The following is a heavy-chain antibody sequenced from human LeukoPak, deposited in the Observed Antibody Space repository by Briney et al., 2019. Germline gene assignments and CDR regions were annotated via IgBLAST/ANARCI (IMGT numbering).Heavy chain of an antibody. D-gene: IGHD3-22*01. J-gene: IGHJ4*02. CDR1: GFTFDDYA. CDR2: ISWNSGSI. Sequence: GGSLRLSCAASGFTFDDYAMHWVRQAPGKGLEWVSGISWNSGSIGYADSVNGRFTISRDNAENSLYLQMNSLRAEDTALYYCAKDRRPYDSSGHDYWGQGTLVTVSS. CDR3: AKDRRPYDSSGHDY. V-gene: IGHV3-9*01.